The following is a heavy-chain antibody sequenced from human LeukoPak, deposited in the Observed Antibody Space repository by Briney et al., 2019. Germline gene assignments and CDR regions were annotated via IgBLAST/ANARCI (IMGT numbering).Heavy chain of an antibody. CDR2: IYYSGST. J-gene: IGHJ5*02. Sequence: PSETLSLTCTVPGGSISSYYWSWIRQPPGKGLEWIGYIYYSGSTNYNPSLKSRVTISVDTSKNQFSLKLSSVTAADTAVYYCARLPPGRYCSGGSCYSNWFDPWGQGTLVTVSS. CDR3: ARLPPGRYCSGGSCYSNWFDP. CDR1: GGSISSYY. V-gene: IGHV4-59*08. D-gene: IGHD2-15*01.